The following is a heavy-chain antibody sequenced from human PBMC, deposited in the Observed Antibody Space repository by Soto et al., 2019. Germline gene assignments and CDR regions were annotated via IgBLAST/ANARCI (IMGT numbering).Heavy chain of an antibody. V-gene: IGHV3-23*01. D-gene: IGHD2-15*01. CDR1: GFTFSSYA. J-gene: IGHJ4*02. CDR2: ISGSGGST. CDR3: ANHFVVVVAASPDHFDY. Sequence: GGSLRLSCAASGFTFSSYAMSWVRQAPGKXLEWVSAISGSGGSTYYADSVKGRFTISRDNSKNTLYLQMNSLRAEDTAVYYCANHFVVVVAASPDHFDYWGQGTLVTVSS.